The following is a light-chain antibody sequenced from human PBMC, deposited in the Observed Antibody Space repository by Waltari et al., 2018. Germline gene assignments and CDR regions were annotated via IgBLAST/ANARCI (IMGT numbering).Light chain of an antibody. Sequence: VILTQSPATLSLSPGEKATLSCRASQSVRTDLAWYQQKPGQAPRLLIHSASSRATGIPDRFSGSGSVTEFTLTISSLEPEDVGVYHCYQHSSGYSFGQGTKVEI. V-gene: IGKV3-11*01. CDR3: YQHSSGYS. CDR2: SAS. CDR1: QSVRTD. J-gene: IGKJ2*03.